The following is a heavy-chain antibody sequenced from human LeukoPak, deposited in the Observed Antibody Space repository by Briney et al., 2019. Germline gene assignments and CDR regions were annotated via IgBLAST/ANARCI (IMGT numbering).Heavy chain of an antibody. CDR3: ARDLSLDY. CDR1: SGSLSSHY. V-gene: IGHV4-59*11. Sequence: SETLSLTCTVSSGSLSSHYWSWIRQSPGKGLEWIGYIYYSGTTNYNPSLKSRVTISVDTSKNQSSLKLSSVTAADTAVYYCARDLSLDYWGQGTLVTVSS. J-gene: IGHJ4*02. CDR2: IYYSGTT.